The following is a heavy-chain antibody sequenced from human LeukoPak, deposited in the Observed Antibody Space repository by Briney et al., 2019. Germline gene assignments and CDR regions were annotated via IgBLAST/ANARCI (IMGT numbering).Heavy chain of an antibody. CDR3: ARRAFGGVIGAYYFDY. CDR2: IYPGDSDT. Sequence: GESLKISCKGSGYSFTSYWIGWVRQMPGKGLEWMGIIYPGDSDTRYSPSFQGQVTISADKSISTAYLQWSSLKASDTAMYYCARRAFGGVIGAYYFDYWGQGTLVTASS. J-gene: IGHJ4*02. V-gene: IGHV5-51*01. CDR1: GYSFTSYW. D-gene: IGHD3-16*02.